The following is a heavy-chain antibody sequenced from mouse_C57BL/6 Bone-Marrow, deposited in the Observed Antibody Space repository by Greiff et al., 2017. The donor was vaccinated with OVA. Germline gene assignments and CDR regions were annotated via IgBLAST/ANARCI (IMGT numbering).Heavy chain of an antibody. CDR3: AMNYYSNYGWYFDV. CDR2: IYPRSGNT. J-gene: IGHJ1*03. Sequence: VKLQQSGAELARPGASVKLSCKASGYTFTSYGISWVKQRTGQGLEWIGEIYPRSGNTYYNEKFKGKATLTADKSSSTAYMELRSLTSDDSSVYFCAMNYYSNYGWYFDVWGTGTTVTVSS. CDR1: GYTFTSYG. D-gene: IGHD2-5*01. V-gene: IGHV1-81*01.